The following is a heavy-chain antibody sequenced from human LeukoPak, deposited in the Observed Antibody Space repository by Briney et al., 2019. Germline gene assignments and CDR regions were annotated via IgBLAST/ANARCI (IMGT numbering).Heavy chain of an antibody. CDR3: ARRRVGAISSYNWFDP. CDR2: IYYIGST. V-gene: IGHV4-39*07. CDR1: GGSISSSSYY. Sequence: SETLSLTCIVSGGSISSSSYYWGWIRQPPGKGLEWIGNIYYIGSTYYNPSLKSRVTISVDTSKNQFSLKLNSVTAADTAVYYCARRRVGAISSYNWFDPWGQGTLVTVSS. D-gene: IGHD1-26*01. J-gene: IGHJ5*02.